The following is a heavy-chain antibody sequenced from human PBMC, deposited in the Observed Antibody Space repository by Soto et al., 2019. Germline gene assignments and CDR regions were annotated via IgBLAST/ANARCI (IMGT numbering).Heavy chain of an antibody. J-gene: IGHJ5*02. D-gene: IGHD6-13*01. CDR1: GFTFSSYS. CDR3: ACHCGSRLNWFDP. CDR2: ISSSSSTI. Sequence: EVQLVESGGGLVQPGGSLRLSCAASGFTFSSYSMNWVRQAPGKGLEWVSYISSSSSTIYYADSVKGRFTISRDNAKNSLYLQMNSLRAEDTAVYYCACHCGSRLNWFDPWGQGTLVTVSS. V-gene: IGHV3-48*01.